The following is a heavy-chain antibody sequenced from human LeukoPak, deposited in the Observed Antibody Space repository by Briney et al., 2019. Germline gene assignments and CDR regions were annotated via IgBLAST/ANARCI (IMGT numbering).Heavy chain of an antibody. D-gene: IGHD2-15*01. CDR2: ISATGGTT. V-gene: IGHV3-23*01. CDR3: AKNGDRGAYCSGGSCYPYYYYYIDV. Sequence: GGSLKLSCATSGLTFSNSGMSWVRQAPGKGLEWVSAISATGGTTYYADSVKGRFTISRDNSKNTLYLQMNSLRAEDTAIYYCAKNGDRGAYCSGGSCYPYYYYYIDVWGKGTTVTISS. J-gene: IGHJ6*03. CDR1: GLTFSNSG.